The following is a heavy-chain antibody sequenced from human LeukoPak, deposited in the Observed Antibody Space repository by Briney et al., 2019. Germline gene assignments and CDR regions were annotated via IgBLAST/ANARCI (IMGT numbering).Heavy chain of an antibody. Sequence: ASVKVSCKTSDYSFTSHGISWVRQAPGQGLEWMGWISGYNGNTNYAQKFQGRVTMTTDASTRTAHMEVRGLRSDDTAVYYCARGGWTTGMDYWGQGTLVTVSS. CDR1: DYSFTSHG. CDR2: ISGYNGNT. D-gene: IGHD1-14*01. J-gene: IGHJ4*02. V-gene: IGHV1-18*01. CDR3: ARGGWTTGMDY.